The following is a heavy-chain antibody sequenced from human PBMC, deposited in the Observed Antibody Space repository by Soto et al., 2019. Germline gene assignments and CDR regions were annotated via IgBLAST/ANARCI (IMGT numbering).Heavy chain of an antibody. CDR2: ISYDGSNK. J-gene: IGHJ4*02. Sequence: GGSLRLSCAASGFTFSTNGMHWVRQAPGKGLEWVAIISYDGSNKYYADSVKGRLTISRDNSKNTLYLQMNSLRAEDTAVYYCAKDRVESGLGEIDYWGQGTLVTVSS. CDR3: AKDRVESGLGEIDY. CDR1: GFTFSTNG. V-gene: IGHV3-30*18. D-gene: IGHD3-16*01.